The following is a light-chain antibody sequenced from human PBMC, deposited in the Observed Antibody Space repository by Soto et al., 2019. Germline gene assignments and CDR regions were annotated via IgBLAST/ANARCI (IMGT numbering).Light chain of an antibody. J-gene: IGKJ1*01. V-gene: IGKV1-6*01. CDR2: GAS. CDR3: LQDYNYPWA. Sequence: IQMTQSPSSLSASVGDRVTITCRASQGIRSDLAWYQQKPGKVPKLLIYGASRLESGVPSRFSGSGFGTDFTLTISSLQPEDFATYYCLQDYNYPWAFGQGTQVEIK. CDR1: QGIRSD.